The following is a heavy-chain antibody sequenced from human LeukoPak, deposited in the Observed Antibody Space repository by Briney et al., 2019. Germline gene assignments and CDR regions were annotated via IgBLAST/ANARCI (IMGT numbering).Heavy chain of an antibody. CDR3: ARGSPAIFGVVIMNFGVDY. Sequence: SETLSLTCSVSGGSISSYYRSWIPQPPGKGLEWIGYLYYSGSTNYNPSLKSRVTISVDTSKNQFSLKLRSVTAADTAVYYCARGSPAIFGVVIMNFGVDYWGQGALVTVSS. D-gene: IGHD3-3*01. CDR1: GGSISSYY. CDR2: LYYSGST. V-gene: IGHV4-59*01. J-gene: IGHJ4*02.